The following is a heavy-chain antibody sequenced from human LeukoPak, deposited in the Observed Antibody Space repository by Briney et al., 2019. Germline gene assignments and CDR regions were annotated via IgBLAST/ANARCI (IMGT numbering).Heavy chain of an antibody. CDR1: GFTFDDYA. CDR3: AKDRAHCSGGSCYSRAHDAFDI. Sequence: SLRLSCAASGFTFDDYAMHWVRQAPGKGLEWASGISWNSGSIGYADSVKGRFTISRDSAKNSLYLQMNSLRAEDTALYYCAKDRAHCSGGSCYSRAHDAFDIWGQGTMVTVSS. V-gene: IGHV3-9*01. CDR2: ISWNSGSI. D-gene: IGHD2-15*01. J-gene: IGHJ3*02.